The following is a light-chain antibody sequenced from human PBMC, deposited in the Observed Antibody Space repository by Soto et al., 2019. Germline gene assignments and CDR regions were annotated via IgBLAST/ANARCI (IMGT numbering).Light chain of an antibody. CDR2: SSS. J-gene: IGKJ1*01. V-gene: IGKV3-20*01. CDR3: QQYATLPMT. CDR1: QRVSGNF. Sequence: ENVLAQSPATLSLSPGERATLSCRASQRVSGNFLAWYQQKIGQAPRLLISSSSTRAPGTPDRFSGSGSGTDFTLTIGRLEPEDVAVYYCQQYATLPMTFDQGTRVEIK.